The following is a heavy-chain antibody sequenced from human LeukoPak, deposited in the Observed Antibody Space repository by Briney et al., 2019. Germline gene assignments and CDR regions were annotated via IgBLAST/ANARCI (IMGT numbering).Heavy chain of an antibody. J-gene: IGHJ4*02. V-gene: IGHV3-23*01. CDR1: GFTFSSYA. CDR3: AKSDYGYYFDS. Sequence: GGSLRLSCAASGFTFSSYAMSWVRQAPGKGLEWVSAISGSGGSTYYADSVKGRFTVSRDNSKNMVYLQMSSLRAEDTALYYCAKSDYGYYFDSWGQGTLVTVSS. D-gene: IGHD4-17*01. CDR2: ISGSGGST.